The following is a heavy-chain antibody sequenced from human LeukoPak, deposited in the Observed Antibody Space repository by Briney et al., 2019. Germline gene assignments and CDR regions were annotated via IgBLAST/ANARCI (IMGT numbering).Heavy chain of an antibody. Sequence: GGSLRLSCAASGCTFSSYEMNWVRQAPGKGLEWVSYISSSGSTIYYADSVKGRFTISRDNAKNSLYLQMNGLGAEDSAVYYCARDQAGRHSDYWGQGTLVTVSS. CDR1: GCTFSSYE. CDR3: ARDQAGRHSDY. D-gene: IGHD6-13*01. CDR2: ISSSGSTI. V-gene: IGHV3-48*03. J-gene: IGHJ4*02.